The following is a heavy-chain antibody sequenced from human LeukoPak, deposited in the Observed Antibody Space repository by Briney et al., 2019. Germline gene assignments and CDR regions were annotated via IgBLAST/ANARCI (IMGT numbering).Heavy chain of an antibody. V-gene: IGHV3-48*01. CDR1: GFTFRSYN. CDR2: ITGGSTTI. Sequence: GGSLRLSCAASGFTFRSYNMNWVRQAPGKGLEWVSYITGGSTTIYYADSVKGRFTISRDNAKNSLYLQMNSLRAEDTAVYYCARRGRWFGHFDYWGQGTLVTVSS. D-gene: IGHD3-10*01. CDR3: ARRGRWFGHFDY. J-gene: IGHJ4*02.